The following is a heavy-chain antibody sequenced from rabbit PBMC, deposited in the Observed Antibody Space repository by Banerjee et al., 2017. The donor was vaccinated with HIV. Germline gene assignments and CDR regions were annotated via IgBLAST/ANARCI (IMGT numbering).Heavy chain of an antibody. V-gene: IGHV1S43*01. CDR1: GFSFSNKYV. CDR3: ARGDYGNISYYPL. D-gene: IGHD8-1*01. Sequence: QEQLEESGGGLVKPEGSLTLTCKASGFSFSNKYVMCWVRQAPGKGLEWIGCINTGSGSAYYANWVISRFTISRSTSLNTVDLKMTSLTAADTATYFCARGDYGNISYYPLWGQGTLVTVS. CDR2: INTGSGSA. J-gene: IGHJ4*01.